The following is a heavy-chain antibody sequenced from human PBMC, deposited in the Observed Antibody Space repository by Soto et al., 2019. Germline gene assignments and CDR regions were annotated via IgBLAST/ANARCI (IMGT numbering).Heavy chain of an antibody. V-gene: IGHV1-69*04. CDR1: GGTFSSYT. CDR3: TREVAVGCGSYDC. Sequence: ASVKVSCKASGGTFSSYTISWVLQAPGQGLEWMGRIIPILGIANYAQKFQGRVTITADKSTSTAYMELSSLRSEDTAMYYCTREVAVGCGSYDCWGQGNMVTVYS. J-gene: IGHJ4*02. CDR2: IIPILGIA. D-gene: IGHD1-26*01.